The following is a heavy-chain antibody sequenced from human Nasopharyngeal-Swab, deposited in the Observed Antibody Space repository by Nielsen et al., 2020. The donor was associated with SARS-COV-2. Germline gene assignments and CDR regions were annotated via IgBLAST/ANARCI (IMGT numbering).Heavy chain of an antibody. CDR2: ISTKTGAP. CDR1: GYTFTSNV. CDR3: ARENQEYANIWIDY. V-gene: IGHV7-4-1*02. J-gene: IGHJ4*02. D-gene: IGHD1-1*01. Sequence: ASVKVSCKASGYTFTSNVLNWVRQAPGQGPEYIGWISTKTGAPTYAHAFTGRVVISLDTSVPTTYLQISSLKADDTAVYYCARENQEYANIWIDYWGQGTQVTVSS.